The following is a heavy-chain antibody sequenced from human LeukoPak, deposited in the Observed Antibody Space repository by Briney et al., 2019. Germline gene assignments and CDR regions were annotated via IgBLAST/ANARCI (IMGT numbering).Heavy chain of an antibody. CDR2: ISGSGGST. Sequence: PWGSLRPPFAGSGFPFRRYAMGLVPQAPGEGLGWVSAISGSGGSTYYADSVKGRFTISRDNSKNTLYLQMNSLRAEDTAVYYCAPDPNEYSSGWPQNGYWGQGTLVTVSS. V-gene: IGHV3-23*01. J-gene: IGHJ4*02. CDR1: GFPFRRYA. CDR3: APDPNEYSSGWPQNGY. D-gene: IGHD6-19*01.